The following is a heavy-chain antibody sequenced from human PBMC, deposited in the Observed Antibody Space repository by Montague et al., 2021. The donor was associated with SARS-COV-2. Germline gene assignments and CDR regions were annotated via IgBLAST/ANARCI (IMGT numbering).Heavy chain of an antibody. CDR3: ARDFDY. CDR1: GGSISSNY. Sequence: SETLSLTCTVSGGSISSNYWSWIRQPQGQGLEWIGYMYYSGSTNYNPTLTRRVTLSVDTSKNQFSLTLSSVTAADTAVYYCARDFDYWGQETPVTVSS. CDR2: MYYSGST. V-gene: IGHV4-59*13. J-gene: IGHJ4*02.